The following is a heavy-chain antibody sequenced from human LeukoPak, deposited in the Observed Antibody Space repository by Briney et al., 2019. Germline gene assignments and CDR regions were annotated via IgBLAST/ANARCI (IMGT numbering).Heavy chain of an antibody. D-gene: IGHD3-10*01. CDR1: GYTFTGYY. J-gene: IGHJ4*02. CDR2: INPNSGGT. CDR3: AREALLWFGELPDHFDY. Sequence: PGASVKVSCTASGYTFTGYYMHWVRQAPGQGLEWMGWINPNSGGTNYAQKFQGRVTMTRDTSISAAYMELSRLRSDDTAVYYCAREALLWFGELPDHFDYWGQGTLVTVSS. V-gene: IGHV1-2*02.